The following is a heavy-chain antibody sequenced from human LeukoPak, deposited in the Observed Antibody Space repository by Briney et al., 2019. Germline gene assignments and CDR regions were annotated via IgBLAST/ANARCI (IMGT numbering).Heavy chain of an antibody. CDR1: GDSVSSNSAA. J-gene: IGHJ4*02. Sequence: PSQTLSLTCAISGDSVSSNSAAWNWVRQSPSRGLEWLGRTYYRSKWYNDYAVSVKSRITINPDTSKNQFSLQLNSVTPEDTAVYYCARDGGYSSGWPMGDVGFDYWGQGTLVTVSS. CDR3: ARDGGYSSGWPMGDVGFDY. CDR2: TYYRSKWYN. D-gene: IGHD6-19*01. V-gene: IGHV6-1*01.